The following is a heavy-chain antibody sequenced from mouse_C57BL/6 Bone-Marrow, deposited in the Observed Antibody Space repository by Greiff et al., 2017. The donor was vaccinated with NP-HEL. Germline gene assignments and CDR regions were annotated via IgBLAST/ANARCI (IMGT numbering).Heavy chain of an antibody. CDR2: IYPGSGST. CDR1: GYTFTSYW. Sequence: QVQLQQSGAELVKPGASVKMSCKASGYTFTSYWITWVKQRPGQGLEWIGDIYPGSGSTNYNEKFKSKATLTVDTSSSTAYMQLSSLTSEDSAVYYCARDGYYTTYFDDWGQGTTLTVSS. V-gene: IGHV1-55*01. CDR3: ARDGYYTTYFDD. D-gene: IGHD2-3*01. J-gene: IGHJ2*01.